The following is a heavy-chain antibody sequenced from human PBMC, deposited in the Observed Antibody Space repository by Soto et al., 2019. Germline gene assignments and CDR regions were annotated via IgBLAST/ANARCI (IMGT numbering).Heavy chain of an antibody. CDR3: ARDFHYDSSGCLDL. CDR2: IWYDGNPK. Sequence: VGSLRLSCTASGFTFSNHGMHWVRQTPGKGLEWVAVIWYDGNPKYYADSVKGRFTISRDNSKNTLDLEMNALRAEDTAVYHCARDFHYDSSGCLDLWGQGTLVTVS. V-gene: IGHV3-33*01. D-gene: IGHD3-22*01. CDR1: GFTFSNHG. J-gene: IGHJ3*01.